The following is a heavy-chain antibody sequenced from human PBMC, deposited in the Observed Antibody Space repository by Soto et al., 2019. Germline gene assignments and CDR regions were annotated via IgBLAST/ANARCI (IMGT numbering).Heavy chain of an antibody. CDR3: ARGYSSSSPFLYDY. CDR1: GGSFSGYY. V-gene: IGHV4-34*01. Sequence: SETLSLTCAVYGGSFSGYYWSWIRQPPGKGLEWIGEINHSGSTNYNPSLKSRVTISVDTSKNQFSLKLSSVTAADTAVYYCARGYSSSSPFLYDYWGQGTLVTVSS. D-gene: IGHD6-6*01. CDR2: INHSGST. J-gene: IGHJ4*02.